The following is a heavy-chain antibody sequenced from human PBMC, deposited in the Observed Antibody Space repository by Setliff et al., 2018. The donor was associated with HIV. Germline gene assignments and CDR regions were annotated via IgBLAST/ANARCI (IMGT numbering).Heavy chain of an antibody. V-gene: IGHV4-39*07. CDR3: ARDRTVTEDYYYGMDV. CDR1: GGSISSSSFY. CDR2: VYYSGNT. D-gene: IGHD4-4*01. Sequence: SETLSLTCTVSGGSISSSSFYWGWIRQPPGKGLEWIGSVYYSGNTYYNPSLKSRVTISVDTSKNQFSLKLSSVTAADTAVYYCARDRTVTEDYYYGMDVWGQGTTVTVS. J-gene: IGHJ6*02.